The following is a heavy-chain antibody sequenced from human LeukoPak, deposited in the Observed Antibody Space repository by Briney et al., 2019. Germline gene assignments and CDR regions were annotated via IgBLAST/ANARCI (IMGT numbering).Heavy chain of an antibody. CDR3: AKSIAVAGTPEYFQH. V-gene: IGHV4-4*07. CDR2: IYTSGST. Sequence: PSETLSLTCTVSGGSISSYYWSWIRQPAGKGLEWIGRIYTSGSTNYNPSLKSRVTMSVDTSKNQFSLKLSSVTAADTAVYYCAKSIAVAGTPEYFQHWGQGTLVTVSS. CDR1: GGSISSYY. D-gene: IGHD6-19*01. J-gene: IGHJ1*01.